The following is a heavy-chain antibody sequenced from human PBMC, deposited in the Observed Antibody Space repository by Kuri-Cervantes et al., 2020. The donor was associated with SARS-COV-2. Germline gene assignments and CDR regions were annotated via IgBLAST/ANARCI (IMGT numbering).Heavy chain of an antibody. CDR1: GFSLTNYA. V-gene: IGHV3-33*08. Sequence: GGSLRLSCGASGFSLTNYAIHWVRQAPGKGLEWVSVIWYDGKNEYYAGSVKGRFNISRDTSKNTVSLHMNSLRAEDPAMYYCAMGAANSYMDVWGRGTTVTVSS. CDR3: AMGAANSYMDV. J-gene: IGHJ6*03. CDR2: IWYDGKNE. D-gene: IGHD3-16*01.